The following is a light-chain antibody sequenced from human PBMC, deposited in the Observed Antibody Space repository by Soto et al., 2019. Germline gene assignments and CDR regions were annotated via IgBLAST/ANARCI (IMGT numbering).Light chain of an antibody. CDR3: QLYGISPH. V-gene: IGKV3-20*01. CDR1: QSRGSNF. Sequence: IVLPQSPCTLSLSPGERSALACETSQSRGSNFLAWYQHKPGQAPRLLIYASSNRATGIPDRFSGSASGTDFTLTINRLEPEDFAVYYCQLYGISPHFGQGTRLEIK. J-gene: IGKJ5*01. CDR2: ASS.